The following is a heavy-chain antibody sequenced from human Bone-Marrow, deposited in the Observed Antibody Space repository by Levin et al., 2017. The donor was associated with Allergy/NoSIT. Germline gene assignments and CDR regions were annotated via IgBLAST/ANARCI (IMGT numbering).Heavy chain of an antibody. Sequence: LSLTCAASGFTFSSSAMHWVRQAPGKGLEWVAVISYDGSNKYYADSVKGRFTISRDNSKNTLYLQMNSLRAEDTAVYYCARDLKVKMATIPDYWGQGTLVTVSS. J-gene: IGHJ4*02. CDR1: GFTFSSSA. V-gene: IGHV3-30*04. CDR2: ISYDGSNK. CDR3: ARDLKVKMATIPDY. D-gene: IGHD5-24*01.